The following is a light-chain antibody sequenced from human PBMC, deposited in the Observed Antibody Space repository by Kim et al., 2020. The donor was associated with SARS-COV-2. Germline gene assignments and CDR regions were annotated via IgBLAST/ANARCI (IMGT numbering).Light chain of an antibody. V-gene: IGLV9-49*01. J-gene: IGLJ1*01. Sequence: QPVLTQPPSASASLGASVTLTCTLSSGYSNYKVDWYQQRPGKGPRFVMRVGTGGIVGFKGDGIPDRFSVLGSGLNRYLTIKNIQEEYESDYHCGADHGSGGNFVYVFGTGTKVTVL. CDR1: SGYSNYK. CDR2: VGTGGIVG. CDR3: GADHGSGGNFVYV.